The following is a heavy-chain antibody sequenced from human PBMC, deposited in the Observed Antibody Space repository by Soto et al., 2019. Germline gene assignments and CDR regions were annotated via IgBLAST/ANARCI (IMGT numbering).Heavy chain of an antibody. CDR1: GFTFSSYG. CDR3: ARAGIAVADPLDS. V-gene: IGHV3-33*01. D-gene: IGHD6-19*01. J-gene: IGHJ4*02. CDR2: IWYDGSNK. Sequence: PGGSLRLSCAASGFTFSSYGMHWVRQAPGKGLEWVAVIWYDGSNKYYADSVKGRFTISRDNSKNTLYLQMNSLRVEDTAVYYCARAGIAVADPLDSWGQGTVVTVSS.